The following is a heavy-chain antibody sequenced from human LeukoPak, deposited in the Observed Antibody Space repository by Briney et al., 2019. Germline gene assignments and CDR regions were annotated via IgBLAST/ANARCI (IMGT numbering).Heavy chain of an antibody. Sequence: GGSLRLSCTASGFTFGDYAMSWFRQAPGKGLEWVGFIRSKAYGGTTEYAASVKGRFTISRDDSKSIAYLQMNSLKTEDTAVYYCTGDLTGYYYYYTDVWGKGTTVTVSS. CDR2: IRSKAYGGTT. D-gene: IGHD3-9*01. CDR3: TGDLTGYYYYYTDV. J-gene: IGHJ6*03. V-gene: IGHV3-49*03. CDR1: GFTFGDYA.